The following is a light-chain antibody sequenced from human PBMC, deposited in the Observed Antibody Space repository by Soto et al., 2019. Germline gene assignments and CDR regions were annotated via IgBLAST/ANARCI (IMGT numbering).Light chain of an antibody. V-gene: IGKV1-5*03. CDR2: KGS. CDR3: HQYTVSWA. J-gene: IGKJ1*01. Sequence: DIQMTQSPSTLSASVGDRVTITCRASQRVNDWMAWYQQKPGKAPKLLIYKGSILENGVPSRFSGGGAGTEFTLTISSLQPDDFATHYCHQYTVSWAFGPGTKL. CDR1: QRVNDW.